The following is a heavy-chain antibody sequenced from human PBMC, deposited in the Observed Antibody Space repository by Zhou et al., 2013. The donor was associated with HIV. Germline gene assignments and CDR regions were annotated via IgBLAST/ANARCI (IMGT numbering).Heavy chain of an antibody. Sequence: QVQLVQSGAEVKKPGASVKVSCKASGYTFTSYAMHWVRQAPGQRLEWMGWINAGNGNTKYSQKFQGRVTITRDTSASTAYMELSSLRSEDTAVYYCARALDSIAVAGTGYWGQGTLVTVSS. D-gene: IGHD6-19*01. V-gene: IGHV1-3*01. J-gene: IGHJ4*02. CDR2: INAGNGNT. CDR3: ARALDSIAVAGTGY. CDR1: GYTFTSYA.